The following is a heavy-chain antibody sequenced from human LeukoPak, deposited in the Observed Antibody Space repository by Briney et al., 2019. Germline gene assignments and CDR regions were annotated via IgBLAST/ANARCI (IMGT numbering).Heavy chain of an antibody. CDR3: ASDLDILAMIVA. V-gene: IGHV3-48*01. Sequence: GGSLRLSCAASGFTFSSYSINWVRQAPGKGLEWVSYISGSGSSIYYADSVKGRFTISRDNAKNLVYLQMNSLRAEDTAVYYCASDLDILAMIVAWGQGTLVTVSS. CDR1: GFTFSSYS. CDR2: ISGSGSSI. D-gene: IGHD5-12*01. J-gene: IGHJ5*02.